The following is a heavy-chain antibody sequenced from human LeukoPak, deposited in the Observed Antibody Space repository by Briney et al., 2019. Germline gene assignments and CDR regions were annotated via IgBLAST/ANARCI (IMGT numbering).Heavy chain of an antibody. CDR2: IYYSGST. D-gene: IGHD3-22*01. Sequence: SETLSLTCTVSGGSVSSGSYYWSWIRQPPGKGLEWIGYIYYSGSTNYNPSLKSRVTISVDTSKNQFSLKLSSVTAADTAAYYCARWYYYDSSGYRNLLDYWGQGTLVTVSS. CDR1: GGSVSSGSYY. J-gene: IGHJ4*02. CDR3: ARWYYYDSSGYRNLLDY. V-gene: IGHV4-61*01.